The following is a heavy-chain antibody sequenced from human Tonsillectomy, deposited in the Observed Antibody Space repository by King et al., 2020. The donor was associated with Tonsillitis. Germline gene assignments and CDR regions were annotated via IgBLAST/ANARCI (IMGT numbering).Heavy chain of an antibody. CDR1: GYNFTTHW. CDR2: IYPGDSDA. J-gene: IGHJ3*02. CDR3: ARTRAAIFGVVILPDAFDI. Sequence: VQLVESGAEVKKPGESLKISCKSSGYNFTTHWIGWVRQMPGKGLEWMGIIYPGDSDARHSPSFQGRVTISAAKSISTAYLHWRSLKASDTAMYYCARTRAAIFGVVILPDAFDIWGQGTLVTVSS. D-gene: IGHD3-3*01. V-gene: IGHV5-51*03.